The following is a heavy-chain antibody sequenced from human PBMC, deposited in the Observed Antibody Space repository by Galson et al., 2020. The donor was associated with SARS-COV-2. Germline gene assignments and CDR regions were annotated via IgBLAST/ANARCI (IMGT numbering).Heavy chain of an antibody. CDR3: ARSPTRLSMIVVAPRGAFDI. CDR2: IYPGDSDT. D-gene: IGHD3-22*01. V-gene: IGHV5-51*01. Sequence: HGESLKISCKGSGYSFTSYWIGWVRQMPGKGLEWMGIIYPGDSDTRYSPSFQGQVTISADKSISTAYLQWSSLKASDTAMYYCARSPTRLSMIVVAPRGAFDIWGQGTMVTVSS. J-gene: IGHJ3*02. CDR1: GYSFTSYW.